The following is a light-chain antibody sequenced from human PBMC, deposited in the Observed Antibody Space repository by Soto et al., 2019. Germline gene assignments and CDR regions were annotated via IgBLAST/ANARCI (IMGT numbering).Light chain of an antibody. CDR3: MQATQSHWT. J-gene: IGKJ1*01. V-gene: IGKV2-24*01. CDR2: KVS. CDR1: QSLVHSEGNTY. Sequence: DIVMTQTSLFLPVTLGQAASISFRSSQSLVHSEGNTYLSWYQQRPGQPPRLLIYKVSDRFSGVPDRFSGSGAGTDFTLTISRVEAEDVGVYYCMQATQSHWTFGQGTKVEIK.